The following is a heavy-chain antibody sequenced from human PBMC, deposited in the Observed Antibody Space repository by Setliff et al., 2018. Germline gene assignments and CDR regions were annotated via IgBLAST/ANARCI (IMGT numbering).Heavy chain of an antibody. CDR3: AKGGDWDDQHYAFDI. V-gene: IGHV3-11*03. CDR1: GFIFSNYF. D-gene: IGHD1-1*01. J-gene: IGHJ3*02. CDR2: VTTTGGFT. Sequence: GGSLRLSCEGSGFIFSNYFMSWFRQAPGKGLEWLSYVTTTGGFTKEADSVRGRFSVSRDDSKKSVYLQINDLRAEDTALYFCAKGGDWDDQHYAFDIWGQGTMVTVSS.